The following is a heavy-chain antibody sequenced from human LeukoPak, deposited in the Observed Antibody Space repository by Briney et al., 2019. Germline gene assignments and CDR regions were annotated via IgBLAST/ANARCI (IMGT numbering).Heavy chain of an antibody. V-gene: IGHV3-7*01. CDR1: GFTFSSYW. Sequence: GGSLRLSCAASGFTFSSYWMSWVRQAPGKGLEWVANIKQDGSEKYYVDSVKGRFTISRDNAKNSLYLQMNSLRAEDTALYYCAKENADYGFDYWGQGALVTVSS. J-gene: IGHJ4*02. D-gene: IGHD4-17*01. CDR2: IKQDGSEK. CDR3: AKENADYGFDY.